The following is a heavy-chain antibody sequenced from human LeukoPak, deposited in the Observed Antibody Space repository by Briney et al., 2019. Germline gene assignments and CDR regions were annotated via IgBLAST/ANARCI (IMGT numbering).Heavy chain of an antibody. Sequence: GGSLRLSCAASGFTFSSYWMHWVRQAPGEGLVWVSRINSDGSSTSYADSVKGRFTISRDNAKNTLYLQMNSLRAEDTAVYYCARDLFPLYYDFWSGPDYWGQGTLVTVSS. V-gene: IGHV3-74*01. D-gene: IGHD3-3*01. CDR2: INSDGSST. J-gene: IGHJ4*02. CDR3: ARDLFPLYYDFWSGPDY. CDR1: GFTFSSYW.